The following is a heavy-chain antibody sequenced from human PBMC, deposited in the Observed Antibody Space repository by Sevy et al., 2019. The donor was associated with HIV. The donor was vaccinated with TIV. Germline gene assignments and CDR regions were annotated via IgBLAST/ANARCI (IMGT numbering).Heavy chain of an antibody. CDR2: ISGSGGSGDKT. CDR1: GFTFSNYA. V-gene: IGHV3-23*01. CDR3: ARKYDSSGYFDY. Sequence: GGSLRLSCAASGFTFSNYAMNWVRQAPGKGLEWVSGISGSGGSGDKTNYADSVKGRFTISRDDFKNSLYLQLSSLRAADTAIYYCARKYDSSGYFDYWGQGTLVTVSS. J-gene: IGHJ4*02. D-gene: IGHD3-22*01.